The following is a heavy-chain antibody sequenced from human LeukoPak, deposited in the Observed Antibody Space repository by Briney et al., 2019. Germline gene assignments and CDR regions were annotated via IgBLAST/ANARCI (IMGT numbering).Heavy chain of an antibody. J-gene: IGHJ4*02. CDR1: GFTFSSYW. Sequence: GGSLRLSCAASGFTFSSYWMSWVRQAPGKGLEWVANIKQDGSEKYYVDSVKGRFTISRDNAKNSLYLQMNSLRAEDTAAYYCARAPGGAGAGLRNDYWRQGTLVTVSS. D-gene: IGHD6-19*01. CDR3: ARAPGGAGAGLRNDY. V-gene: IGHV3-7*01. CDR2: IKQDGSEK.